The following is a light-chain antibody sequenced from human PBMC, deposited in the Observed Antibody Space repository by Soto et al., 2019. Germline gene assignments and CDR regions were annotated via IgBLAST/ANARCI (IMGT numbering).Light chain of an antibody. CDR2: KAS. CDR1: QSISTW. Sequence: DIPMTESPSTLSASVGDRVTITCRASQSISTWLAWYQQKPGKAPKLLIYKASNLEGGVPSRFSGSGSGTEFNITISSLQPDDFATYYCQQYNTYPLTFGGGTTLEIK. J-gene: IGKJ4*01. V-gene: IGKV1-5*03. CDR3: QQYNTYPLT.